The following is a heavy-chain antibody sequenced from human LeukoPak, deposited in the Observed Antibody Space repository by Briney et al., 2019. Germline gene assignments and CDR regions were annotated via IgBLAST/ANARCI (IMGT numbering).Heavy chain of an antibody. Sequence: TRGSLRLSCEPGGCTLSNYAMKWVRQAPGGGLEWVSGINGSRGGTFYADSVKGRFSIARDNSKNTLYLQINSLRADDTAVLYCAKARIGYCSRTRCTNGLDVWGQGTTVTVS. CDR3: AKARIGYCSRTRCTNGLDV. J-gene: IGHJ6*02. V-gene: IGHV3-23*01. CDR1: GCTLSNYA. D-gene: IGHD2-2*01. CDR2: INGSRGGT.